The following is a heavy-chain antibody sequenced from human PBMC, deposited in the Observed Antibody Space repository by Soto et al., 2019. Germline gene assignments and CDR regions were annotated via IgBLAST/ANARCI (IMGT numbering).Heavy chain of an antibody. CDR3: AKDPRGNGDYSS. V-gene: IGHV3-30*18. CDR1: GFTFSSYG. D-gene: IGHD4-17*01. CDR2: ISYDGSNK. Sequence: ESGGGVVQPGRSLRLSCAASGFTFSSYGMHWVRQAPGKGLEWVAVISYDGSNKYYADSVKGRFTISRDNSKNTLYLQMNSLRAEDTAVYYCAKDPRGNGDYSSWGQGTLVTVSS. J-gene: IGHJ4*02.